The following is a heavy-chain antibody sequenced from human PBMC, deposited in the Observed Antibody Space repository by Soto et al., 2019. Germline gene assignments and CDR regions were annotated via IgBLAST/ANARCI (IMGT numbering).Heavy chain of an antibody. CDR3: ARDVVVGATRVWFLDY. D-gene: IGHD2-15*01. V-gene: IGHV4-59*01. J-gene: IGHJ4*02. CDR2: VSNTGST. CDR1: GGSISSYY. Sequence: PSETLSLTCTVSGGSISSYYWSWIRQPPGKGLEWIGYVSNTGSTNYNPSLKSRVTISVDTSKNQISLKLSSVTAADTAVYYCARDVVVGATRVWFLDYWVQGTLVTVSS.